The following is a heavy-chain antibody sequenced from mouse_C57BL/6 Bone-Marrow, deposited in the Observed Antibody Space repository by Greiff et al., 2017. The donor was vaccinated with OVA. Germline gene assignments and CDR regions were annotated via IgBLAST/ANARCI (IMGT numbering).Heavy chain of an antibody. CDR2: IHPGGGYT. Sequence: VQLQESGAELVRPGNSVKMSCKASGYTLTNSWMGWAKQRPGPGLEWIGDIHPGGGYTNYNEQFKGKATLTADISSNTACMQFSGLASDDSAIYCWFGFAYWGQGTLVTVSA. CDR1: GYTLTNSW. V-gene: IGHV1-63*01. CDR3: FGFAY. J-gene: IGHJ3*01.